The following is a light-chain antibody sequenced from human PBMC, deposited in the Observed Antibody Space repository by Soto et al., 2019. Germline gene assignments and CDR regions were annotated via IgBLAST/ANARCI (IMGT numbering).Light chain of an antibody. CDR2: GAS. CDR1: QSLITRY. Sequence: EIVLTQSPGTLSLFPGERATLSCRSSQSLITRYLAWYQQKPGQAPRLLIYGASSRATGIPDRFSGSGSGTDFTLTISRLEPEDFAVYSCQQYGTSPTLGQGPRLEI. J-gene: IGKJ5*01. CDR3: QQYGTSPT. V-gene: IGKV3-20*01.